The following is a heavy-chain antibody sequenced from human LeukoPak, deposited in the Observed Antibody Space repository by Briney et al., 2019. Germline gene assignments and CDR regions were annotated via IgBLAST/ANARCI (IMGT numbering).Heavy chain of an antibody. D-gene: IGHD2-2*01. CDR2: ISGSGGSR. J-gene: IGHJ4*02. CDR3: AKDLGYCSSTSCYGNSFDY. V-gene: IGHV3-23*01. CDR1: GFTFSCYA. Sequence: GVSLRLSCAASGFTFSCYAMSWVRQAPGKGLEWVSAISGSGGSRYYADSVKGRFTISRDNSKNTLYLQMNSLRAEDTAVYYCAKDLGYCSSTSCYGNSFDYWGQGTLVTVSS.